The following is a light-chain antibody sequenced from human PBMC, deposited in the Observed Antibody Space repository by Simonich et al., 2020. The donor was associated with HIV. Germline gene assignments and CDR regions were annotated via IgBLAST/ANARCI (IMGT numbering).Light chain of an antibody. V-gene: IGKV4-1*01. CDR2: WAS. CDR3: QQYNSYPYT. CDR1: QSVLYNSNNKNY. Sequence: EIVLTQSPDSLAVSLGERATINCKSSQSVLYNSNNKNYLAWYQQKPGQPPKLLIYWASTRESGVPDRFSGSGSGTDFTLTISSLQPDDFATYYCQQYNSYPYTFGQGTKLEIK. J-gene: IGKJ2*01.